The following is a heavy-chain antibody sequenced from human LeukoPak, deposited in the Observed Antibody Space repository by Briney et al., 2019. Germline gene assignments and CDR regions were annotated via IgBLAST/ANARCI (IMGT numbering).Heavy chain of an antibody. CDR3: ARVEVAATVWRYYYYYMDV. J-gene: IGHJ6*03. D-gene: IGHD2-15*01. V-gene: IGHV4-59*11. Sequence: SETLSLTCTVSGGSISSRYWSWIRQPPGKGLEWIGYIYYSGSTNYNPSLKSRVTISVDTSKNQFSLKLSSVTAADTAVYYCARVEVAATVWRYYYYYMDVWGKGTTVTVSS. CDR2: IYYSGST. CDR1: GGSISSRY.